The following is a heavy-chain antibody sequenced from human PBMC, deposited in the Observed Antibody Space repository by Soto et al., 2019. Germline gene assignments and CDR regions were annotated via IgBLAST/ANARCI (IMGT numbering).Heavy chain of an antibody. V-gene: IGHV4-4*07. CDR1: GASVRSYH. D-gene: IGHD1-1*01. J-gene: IGHJ5*02. CDR3: AKDRSTMRWFDP. CDR2: VQMSGTT. Sequence: QVRLQESGPGLVKPSETLSLTCAVSGASVRSYHWSWIRQAAGKGLEWFGRVQMSGTTNYNPSLKTRGTMSLDTSKNEVSLRMTSVTAADTAVYFCAKDRSTMRWFDPWGQGILVTVSS.